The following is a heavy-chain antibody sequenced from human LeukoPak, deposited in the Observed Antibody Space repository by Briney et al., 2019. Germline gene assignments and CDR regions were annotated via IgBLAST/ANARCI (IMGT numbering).Heavy chain of an antibody. D-gene: IGHD3-10*01. V-gene: IGHV4-38-2*02. CDR3: AREADGLNDY. Sequence: SETLSLTCTVSGYSISSGYYWGWIRQPPGKGLEWIGSIYHSGSTYYNPSLKSRVTISVDTSKNQFSLKLSSVTAADTAVYYCAREADGLNDYWGQGTLVTVSS. CDR1: GYSISSGYY. CDR2: IYHSGST. J-gene: IGHJ4*02.